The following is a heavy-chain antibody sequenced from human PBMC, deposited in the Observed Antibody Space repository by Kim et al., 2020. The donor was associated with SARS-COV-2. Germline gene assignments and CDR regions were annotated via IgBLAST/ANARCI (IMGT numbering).Heavy chain of an antibody. CDR3: ARGIYGSGSYYWLDP. CDR2: IYYSGST. V-gene: IGHV4-59*13. CDR1: GGSISSYY. Sequence: SETLSLTCTVSGGSISSYYWSWIRQPPGKGLEWIGYIYYSGSTNYNPSLKSRVTISVDTSKNQFSLKLSSVTAADTAVYYCARGIYGSGSYYWLDPWGQGTLVTVSS. J-gene: IGHJ5*02. D-gene: IGHD3-10*01.